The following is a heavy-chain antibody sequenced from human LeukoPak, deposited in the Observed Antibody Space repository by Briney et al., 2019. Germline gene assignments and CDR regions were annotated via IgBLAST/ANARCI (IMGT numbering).Heavy chain of an antibody. J-gene: IGHJ6*02. Sequence: GGSLRLSCAASGFTFSSYGMHWVRQAPGKGLEWVAVIWYDGSNKYYADSVKGRFTISGDNSKNTLYLQMNSLRAEDTAVYYCARYGSGTLYYYGMDVWGQGTTVTVSS. V-gene: IGHV3-33*01. CDR1: GFTFSSYG. CDR2: IWYDGSNK. D-gene: IGHD3-10*01. CDR3: ARYGSGTLYYYGMDV.